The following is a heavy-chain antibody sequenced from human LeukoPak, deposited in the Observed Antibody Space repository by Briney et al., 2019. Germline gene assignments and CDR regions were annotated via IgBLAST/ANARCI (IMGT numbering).Heavy chain of an antibody. V-gene: IGHV1-8*01. Sequence: ASVKVSCKASGYTFTSYDTNWVRQATGQGLEWMGWMNPNSGNTGYAQKFQGRVTMTRNTSISTAYMELSSLRSEDTAVYYCARGPRYGSGSLSFGYWGQGTLVTVSS. CDR1: GYTFTSYD. CDR3: ARGPRYGSGSLSFGY. CDR2: MNPNSGNT. D-gene: IGHD3-10*01. J-gene: IGHJ4*02.